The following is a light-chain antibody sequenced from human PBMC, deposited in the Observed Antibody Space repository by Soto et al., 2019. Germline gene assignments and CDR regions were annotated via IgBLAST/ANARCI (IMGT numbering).Light chain of an antibody. Sequence: QSALTQPASVSGSPGQSITISCTGTSDDVGGHNYVSWYQQHPGKAPKLIIYDVSNRPSGVSNRFSGSKSGNTASLTISGLQAEAEADYYCSSYASSGTVVFGGGTKLTVL. J-gene: IGLJ2*01. CDR3: SSYASSGTVV. CDR2: DVS. CDR1: SDDVGGHNY. V-gene: IGLV2-14*01.